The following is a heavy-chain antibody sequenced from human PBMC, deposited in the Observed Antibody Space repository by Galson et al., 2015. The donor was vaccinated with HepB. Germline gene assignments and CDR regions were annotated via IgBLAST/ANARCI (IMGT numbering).Heavy chain of an antibody. CDR3: SASQYYYDTTGNRGYFYYYMDF. V-gene: IGHV1-69*13. D-gene: IGHD3-22*01. CDR2: IIPIFNIA. CDR1: GDTFRFYA. J-gene: IGHJ6*03. Sequence: SVKVSCKASGDTFRFYAINWVRQAPGQGLEWLGGIIPIFNIANYAQKLQGRVTITADESTSTAYMELSSLTSEDTALYYCSASQYYYDTTGNRGYFYYYMDFWGKGTPVAVSS.